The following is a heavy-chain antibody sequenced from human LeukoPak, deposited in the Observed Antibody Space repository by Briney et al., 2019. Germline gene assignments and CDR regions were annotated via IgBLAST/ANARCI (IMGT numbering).Heavy chain of an antibody. Sequence: GGSLRLSCAASGFIFSNYAIHWVRQAPGKGLEWVAVISHDGSKKYYVDSVKGRFTSSRDNSKNMLYLQMNSLRAEDTAVYYCAKDALGEYAPNHDYYYYMDVWGKGTTVTVSS. CDR2: ISHDGSKK. D-gene: IGHD2-8*01. J-gene: IGHJ6*03. CDR1: GFIFSNYA. CDR3: AKDALGEYAPNHDYYYYMDV. V-gene: IGHV3-30*18.